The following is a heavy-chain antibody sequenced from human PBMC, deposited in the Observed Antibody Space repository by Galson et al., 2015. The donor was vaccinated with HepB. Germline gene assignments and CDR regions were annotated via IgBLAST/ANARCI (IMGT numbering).Heavy chain of an antibody. Sequence: SLRLSCAGSGFTFSNYAMNWVRQAPGKGPEWVSAIGGEGDTIKYADSVKGRFTISRDNSRDTLFLQMDSLRPEDTAVYYCAKYYFGSGSSRTFDFWGQGTLLTVSS. CDR1: GFTFSNYA. D-gene: IGHD3-10*01. J-gene: IGHJ4*02. CDR2: IGGEGDTI. CDR3: AKYYFGSGSSRTFDF. V-gene: IGHV3-23*01.